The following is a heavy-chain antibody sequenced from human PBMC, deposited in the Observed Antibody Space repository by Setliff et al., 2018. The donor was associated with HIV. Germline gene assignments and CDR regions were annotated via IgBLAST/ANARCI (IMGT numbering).Heavy chain of an antibody. CDR3: ARKVGGDFDY. CDR2: INHSGIT. CDR1: GGSFTNFY. D-gene: IGHD2-2*01. J-gene: IGHJ4*02. Sequence: ETLSLTCVAYGGSFTNFYWSWIRQPPGKGLECIGEINHSGITNYNPSLKSRVTISSDTSKSQFSLKLSAVTAADTAGYCCARKVGGDFDYWGQGTLVTVSS. V-gene: IGHV4-34*01.